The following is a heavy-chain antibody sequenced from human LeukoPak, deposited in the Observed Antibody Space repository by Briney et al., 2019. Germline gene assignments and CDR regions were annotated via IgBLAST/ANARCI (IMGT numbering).Heavy chain of an antibody. CDR1: GFTFSDFY. D-gene: IGHD3-10*01. V-gene: IGHV3-11*01. J-gene: IGHJ4*02. CDR3: AREVRGAWFDN. CDR2: ISGSGDPI. Sequence: PGGSLRLSCAASGFTFSDFYMTWVRQAPGKGLEWVSYISGSGDPIYYADSVKGRFTISRDNTKNSLYLQMTSLRAEDTAVYYCAREVRGAWFDNWGQGTLVTVSS.